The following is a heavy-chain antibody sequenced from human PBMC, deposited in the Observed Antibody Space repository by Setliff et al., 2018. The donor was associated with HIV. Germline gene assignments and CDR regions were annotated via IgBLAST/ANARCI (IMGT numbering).Heavy chain of an antibody. CDR2: IYYSGST. CDR3: TRRFEKWLAFDY. J-gene: IGHJ4*02. D-gene: IGHD6-19*01. CDR1: GGSISSGGYY. Sequence: PSETLSLTCTVSGGSISSGGYYWSWIRQHPGKGLEWIGYIYYSGSTYYNPSLKSRVTISVDTSKNQFSLSLASVTAADTAVYYCTRRFEKWLAFDYWGQGTLVTVSS. V-gene: IGHV4-31*03.